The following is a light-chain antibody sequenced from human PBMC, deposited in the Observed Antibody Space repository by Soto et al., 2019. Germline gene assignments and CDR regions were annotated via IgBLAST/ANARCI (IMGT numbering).Light chain of an antibody. Sequence: EIVMTQSPATLSVSPGERATLSCRASQSISSNLAWYQQKPGQAPRLLIYGASNRATGIPARFSGSGSGTEFTLTISSLQSEDFAVYYCQQYSNWPYTFGQGTKVEIK. CDR2: GAS. CDR1: QSISSN. CDR3: QQYSNWPYT. V-gene: IGKV3-15*01. J-gene: IGKJ2*01.